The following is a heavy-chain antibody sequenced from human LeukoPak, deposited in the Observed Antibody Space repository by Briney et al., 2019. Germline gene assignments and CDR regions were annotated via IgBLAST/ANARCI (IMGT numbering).Heavy chain of an antibody. CDR3: TRHSTRDMSNSWYED. V-gene: IGHV3-23*01. CDR2: ISGSGGST. Sequence: GGSLRLSCAASGFTFSSYAMSWVRQAPGKGLEWVSAISGSGGSTYYADSVRGRFTISRDNSKNTLYLQMNSLRAEDTAVYYCTRHSTRDMSNSWYEDWGQGTLVTVSS. CDR1: GFTFSSYA. J-gene: IGHJ5*02.